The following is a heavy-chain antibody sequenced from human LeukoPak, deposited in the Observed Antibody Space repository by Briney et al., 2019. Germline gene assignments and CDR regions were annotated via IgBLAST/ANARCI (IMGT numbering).Heavy chain of an antibody. D-gene: IGHD2-2*02. Sequence: PSETLSLTCTVSGYSLSSGYYWGWSRQPPGKGLEWIGSIYHSGSTYYNPSLKSRVTISVDTSKTQFSLKLSSVTAADTAVYYCARGGSPAAISFAFDIWGQGTMVTVSS. CDR1: GYSLSSGYY. CDR3: ARGGSPAAISFAFDI. CDR2: IYHSGST. V-gene: IGHV4-38-2*02. J-gene: IGHJ3*02.